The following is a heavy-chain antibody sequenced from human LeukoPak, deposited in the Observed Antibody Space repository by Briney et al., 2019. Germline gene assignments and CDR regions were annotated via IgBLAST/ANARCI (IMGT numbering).Heavy chain of an antibody. CDR3: ARGRQGAKTRYFDL. Sequence: GGSLRLSCAASGIIFSNYAMHWVRQGPGKGPECISTISSDGGSTYYANSVKGRFTISRDNPKNTLYLQMGSLRAEDMAVYYCARGRQGAKTRYFDLWGRGTRVTVSS. CDR2: ISSDGGST. J-gene: IGHJ2*01. CDR1: GIIFSNYA. D-gene: IGHD1-26*01. V-gene: IGHV3-64*01.